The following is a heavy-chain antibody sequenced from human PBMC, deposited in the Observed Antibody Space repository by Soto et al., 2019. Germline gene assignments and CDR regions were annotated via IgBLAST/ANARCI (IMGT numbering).Heavy chain of an antibody. J-gene: IGHJ6*02. CDR2: IYYSGST. V-gene: IGHV4-31*03. CDR1: GGSISSGGYY. D-gene: IGHD5-18*01. Sequence: PSETLSLTCTVSGGSISSGGYYWSWIRQHPGKGLEWIGYIYYSGSTYYNPSLKSRVTISADTSKNQFSLKLSSVTAADTAVYYCAREVGYSYGYLGGYYYGMDVWGQGTTVTVAS. CDR3: AREVGYSYGYLGGYYYGMDV.